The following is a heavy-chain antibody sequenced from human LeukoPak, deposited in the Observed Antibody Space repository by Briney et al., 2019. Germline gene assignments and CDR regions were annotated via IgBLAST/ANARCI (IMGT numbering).Heavy chain of an antibody. V-gene: IGHV4-34*01. Sequence: SKTLSLTCAVYGGSFSGYYWSWIRQPPGKGLEWIGEINHSGSTNYNPSLKSRVTISVDTSKNQFSLKLSSVTAADTAVYYCARVRDYYGSGSGWFDPWGQGTLVTVSS. CDR3: ARVRDYYGSGSGWFDP. J-gene: IGHJ5*02. D-gene: IGHD3-10*01. CDR1: GGSFSGYY. CDR2: INHSGST.